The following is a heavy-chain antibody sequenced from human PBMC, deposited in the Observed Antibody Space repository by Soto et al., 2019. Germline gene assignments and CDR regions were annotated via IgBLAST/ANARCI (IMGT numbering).Heavy chain of an antibody. CDR2: INPSGGST. Sequence: ASVKVSCKASGYTFTSYYMHWVRQAPGQGLEWMGIINPSGGSTSYAQKFQGRVTMTRDTSTSTVYMELSSLRSEDTAVYYCETGEVSGAFDIWGQGTMVTVSS. J-gene: IGHJ3*02. CDR3: ETGEVSGAFDI. V-gene: IGHV1-46*01. CDR1: GYTFTSYY. D-gene: IGHD7-27*01.